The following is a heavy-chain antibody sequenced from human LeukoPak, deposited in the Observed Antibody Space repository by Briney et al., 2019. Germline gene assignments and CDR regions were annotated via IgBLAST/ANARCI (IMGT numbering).Heavy chain of an antibody. CDR3: ARDREEATVTKGSDWYFDL. D-gene: IGHD4-17*01. V-gene: IGHV1-69*01. J-gene: IGHJ2*01. Sequence: SVKVSCKASGGTFSNYAISWVRQAPGQGLEWMGGIIPIFGTANYAQKFQGRVTITADESTSTAYMELSSLRSEDTAVYYCARDREEATVTKGSDWYFDLWGRGTLVTVSS. CDR2: IIPIFGTA. CDR1: GGTFSNYA.